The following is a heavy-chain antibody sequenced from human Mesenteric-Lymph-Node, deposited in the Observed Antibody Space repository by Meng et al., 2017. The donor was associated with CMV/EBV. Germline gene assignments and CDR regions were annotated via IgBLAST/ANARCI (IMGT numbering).Heavy chain of an antibody. V-gene: IGHV4-61*01. CDR1: GGSVSSGSYY. Sequence: SETLSLTCTVSGGSVSSGSYYWSWIRQPPGKGLEWIGYIYYSGSTNYNPSLKSRVTISVDTSKNQFSLKLSSVTAADTAVYYCASGYCTNGVCYNGYWGQGTLVTVSS. CDR3: ASGYCTNGVCYNGY. D-gene: IGHD2-8*01. CDR2: IYYSGST. J-gene: IGHJ4*02.